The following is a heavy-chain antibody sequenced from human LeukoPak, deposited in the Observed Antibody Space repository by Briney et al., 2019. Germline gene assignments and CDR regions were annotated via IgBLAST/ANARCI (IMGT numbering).Heavy chain of an antibody. CDR3: ARDGPRGYSYGYVWYYFDY. Sequence: ASVKVSCKASRYTFTGYYMHWVRQAPGQGLEWMGWINPNSGGTNYTQKFQGRVTMTRDTSISTAYMELSRLRSDDTAVYYCARDGPRGYSYGYVWYYFDYWGQGTLVTVSS. D-gene: IGHD5-18*01. CDR1: RYTFTGYY. CDR2: INPNSGGT. J-gene: IGHJ4*02. V-gene: IGHV1-2*02.